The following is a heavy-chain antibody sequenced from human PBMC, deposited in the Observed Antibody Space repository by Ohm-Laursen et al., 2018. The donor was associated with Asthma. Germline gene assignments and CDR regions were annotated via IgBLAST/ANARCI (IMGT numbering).Heavy chain of an antibody. Sequence: SLRLSCAASGFTFSSYGMHWVRQAPGKGLEWVAVISYDGSNKYYADSVKGRFTISRDNSKNTLYLQMNSLRAEDTAVYYCARDPYDSSGYHFDYWGQGTLVTVSS. CDR2: ISYDGSNK. CDR1: GFTFSSYG. D-gene: IGHD3-22*01. V-gene: IGHV3-30*03. CDR3: ARDPYDSSGYHFDY. J-gene: IGHJ4*02.